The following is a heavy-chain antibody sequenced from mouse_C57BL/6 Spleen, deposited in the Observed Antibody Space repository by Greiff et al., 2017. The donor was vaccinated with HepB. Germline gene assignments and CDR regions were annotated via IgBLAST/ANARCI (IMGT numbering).Heavy chain of an antibody. D-gene: IGHD2-1*01. CDR1: GYSITSGYY. Sequence: EVQLQESGPGLVKPSQSLSLTCSVTGYSITSGYYWNWIRQFPGNKLEWMGYISYDGSNNYNPSLKNRISITRDTSKNQFFLKLNSVTTEDTATYYCAREGYGNHYFDYWGQGTTLTVSS. CDR2: ISYDGSN. CDR3: AREGYGNHYFDY. V-gene: IGHV3-6*01. J-gene: IGHJ2*01.